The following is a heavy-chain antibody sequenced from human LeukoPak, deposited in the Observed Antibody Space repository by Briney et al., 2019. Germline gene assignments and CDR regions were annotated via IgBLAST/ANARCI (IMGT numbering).Heavy chain of an antibody. CDR1: GGSISSSSYY. Sequence: SETLSLTCTVSGGSISSSSYYWGWIRQPPGKGLEWIGSIYYSGSTCYNPSLKSRVTISVDTSKNQFSLKLSSVTAADTAVYYCARESHDILTGSTPDYWGQGTLVTVSS. CDR3: ARESHDILTGSTPDY. CDR2: IYYSGST. V-gene: IGHV4-39*07. D-gene: IGHD3-9*01. J-gene: IGHJ4*02.